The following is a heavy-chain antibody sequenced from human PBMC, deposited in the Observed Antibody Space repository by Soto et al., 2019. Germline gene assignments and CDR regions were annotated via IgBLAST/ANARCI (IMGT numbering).Heavy chain of an antibody. CDR2: ICDSGGTT. CDR1: GFTFSSYA. D-gene: IGHD2-15*01. V-gene: IGHV3-23*01. J-gene: IGHJ5*02. CDR3: ATGMGGSCYSPIDP. Sequence: EVQLLESGGGLIQPGGSLRLSCAASGFTFSSYAMSWVRQAPGKGLEWVSVICDSGGTTYYADSVKGRFTISRDNSKNTLYLQMNSLRAEDTAVYHCATGMGGSCYSPIDPWGQGTLVTVSS.